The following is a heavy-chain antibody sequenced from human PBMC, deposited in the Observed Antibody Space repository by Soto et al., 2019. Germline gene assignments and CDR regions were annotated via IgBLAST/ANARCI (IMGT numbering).Heavy chain of an antibody. D-gene: IGHD6-19*01. Sequence: QVQLQQWGAGLLKPSETLSLTCAVYGGSFSGYYWSWIRQPPGKGLEWIGEINHSGSTNYNPSLKSRVTISVDTSKNQFSLKLSPVTAADTAVYYCARFIAVAGRGYYYYGMDVWGQGTTVTVSS. CDR1: GGSFSGYY. V-gene: IGHV4-34*01. CDR2: INHSGST. J-gene: IGHJ6*02. CDR3: ARFIAVAGRGYYYYGMDV.